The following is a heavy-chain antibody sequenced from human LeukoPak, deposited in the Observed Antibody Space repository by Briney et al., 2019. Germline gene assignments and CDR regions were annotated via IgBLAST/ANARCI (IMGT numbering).Heavy chain of an antibody. V-gene: IGHV3-21*01. CDR1: GFTFSSYS. J-gene: IGHJ4*02. Sequence: PGGSLRLSCAASGFTFSSYSMNWVRQAPGKGLDWVSSISSSSSYIYYADSVKGRFTISRDNAKNSLYLQMNNLRAEDTAAYYCAAEYLTNNWGQGTLVTVSS. CDR3: AAEYLTNN. D-gene: IGHD1-1*01. CDR2: ISSSSSYI.